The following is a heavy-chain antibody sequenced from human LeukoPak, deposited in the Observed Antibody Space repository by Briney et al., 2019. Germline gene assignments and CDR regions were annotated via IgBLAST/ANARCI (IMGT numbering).Heavy chain of an antibody. D-gene: IGHD3-16*01. CDR3: AKSTRAVMAMMDV. Sequence: GGSLRLSCAASGFTFSRYGMHWVRQAPGKGLEWVTAISYDGSNKYYADSVKGRFTISRDNSKNTLYVQMNSLRAEDTAVYYCAKSTRAVMAMMDVWGKGTTVTVSS. J-gene: IGHJ6*04. V-gene: IGHV3-30*04. CDR2: ISYDGSNK. CDR1: GFTFSRYG.